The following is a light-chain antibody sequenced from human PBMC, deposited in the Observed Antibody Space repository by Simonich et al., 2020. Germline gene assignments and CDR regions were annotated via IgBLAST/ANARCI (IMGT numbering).Light chain of an antibody. V-gene: IGLV6-57*03. CDR1: SGSIASNY. CDR3: QSYDSSNWV. J-gene: IGLJ3*02. Sequence: NFMLTQPHSVSESPGKTVTISCTRSSGSIASNYVQWYQPRPGRAPTTGLYEVNQRPSGVPDRFSGSIDSSSNSASLTISGLKTEDEADYYCQSYDSSNWVFGGGTKLTVL. CDR2: EVN.